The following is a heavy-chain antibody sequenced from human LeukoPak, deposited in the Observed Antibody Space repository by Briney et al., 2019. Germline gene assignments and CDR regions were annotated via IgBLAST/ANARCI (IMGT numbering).Heavy chain of an antibody. CDR2: IYYSGST. V-gene: IGHV4-31*03. CDR3: ARALWFGEYQRRLGNWFDP. CDR1: GGSISSGGYY. Sequence: SETLSLTCTVSGGSISSGGYYWSWIRQHPGKGLEWIGYIYYSGSTYYNPSLKSRVTISVDTSKNQFSLKLSSVTAADTAVYYCARALWFGEYQRRLGNWFDPWSQGTLVTVSS. J-gene: IGHJ5*02. D-gene: IGHD3-10*01.